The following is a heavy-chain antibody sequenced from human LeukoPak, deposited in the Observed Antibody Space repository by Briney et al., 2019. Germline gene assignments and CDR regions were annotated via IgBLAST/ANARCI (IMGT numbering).Heavy chain of an antibody. D-gene: IGHD1-7*01. V-gene: IGHV1-2*02. Sequence: GASVKVSCKASGYTFTDYYMHWVRQAPGQGLEWMGWINPNSGGTNYAQKFQGRVTMTRDTSISTAYMELSRLRSDDTAVYYCARVGNWNYGVFDYWGQGTLVTVSS. CDR3: ARVGNWNYGVFDY. CDR2: INPNSGGT. CDR1: GYTFTDYY. J-gene: IGHJ4*02.